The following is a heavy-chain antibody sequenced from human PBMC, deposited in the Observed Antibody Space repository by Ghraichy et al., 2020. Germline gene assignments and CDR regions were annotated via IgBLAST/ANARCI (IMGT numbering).Heavy chain of an antibody. D-gene: IGHD1-26*01. CDR3: AKSRYSGTYWNFDL. CDR1: GFTFSSYA. V-gene: IGHV3-23*01. Sequence: GESLNISCATSGFTFSSYAISWVRQAPGKGLEWVSALSGGGDSTYCAESVKGRFTISRDNSKNTLYLQMDSLRGEDTAVYYCAKSRYSGTYWNFDLWGRGTLVTVSS. CDR2: LSGGGDST. J-gene: IGHJ2*01.